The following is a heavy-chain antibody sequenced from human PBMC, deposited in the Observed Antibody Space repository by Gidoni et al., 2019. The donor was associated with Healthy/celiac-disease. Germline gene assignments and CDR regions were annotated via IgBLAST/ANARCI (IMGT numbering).Heavy chain of an antibody. J-gene: IGHJ4*02. D-gene: IGHD3-22*01. CDR1: GVSPSTSGVG. V-gene: IGHV2-5*02. CDR2: IYWDDDK. Sequence: TMPCTFYGVSPSTSGVGVGWISQPPGKALEWLALIYWDDDKLYSPSLKSRRTITKDTSKNQVVLTMTNMDPVDTATYYCADSQEYYDGSGYYADYWGQGTLVTVSS. CDR3: ADSQEYYDGSGYYADY.